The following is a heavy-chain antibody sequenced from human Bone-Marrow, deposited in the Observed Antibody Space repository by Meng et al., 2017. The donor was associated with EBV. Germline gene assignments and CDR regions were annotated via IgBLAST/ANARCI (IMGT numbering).Heavy chain of an antibody. CDR3: ASESGRGFTPDY. CDR1: GGTFSGDA. CDR2: LIPMSGAP. D-gene: IGHD3-10*01. J-gene: IGHJ4*02. Sequence: QVQLVQSGAEVRKPGSSVKVSCKTSGGTFSGDAISWVRQAPGQGLVWLGGLIPMSGAPYYAQNLQGRVTITADESTSTHYMELSNLRSEDTAMYYCASESGRGFTPDYWGQGTLVTVSS. V-gene: IGHV1-69*01.